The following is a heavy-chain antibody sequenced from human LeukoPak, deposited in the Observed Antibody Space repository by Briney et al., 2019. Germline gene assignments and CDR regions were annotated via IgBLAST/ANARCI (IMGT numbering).Heavy chain of an antibody. D-gene: IGHD4-11*01. V-gene: IGHV1-2*02. CDR3: ARVQRIKTTVTTTTENWLDP. J-gene: IGHJ5*02. CDR2: ISPNSGGT. Sequence: ASVKVSCKASGYTFTGYYMHWVRQAPGQGLEWMGWISPNSGGTNYAQKFQGRVTMTRDTSISTAYMELSRLRSDDTAVYYCARVQRIKTTVTTTTENWLDPWGQGTLVTVSS. CDR1: GYTFTGYY.